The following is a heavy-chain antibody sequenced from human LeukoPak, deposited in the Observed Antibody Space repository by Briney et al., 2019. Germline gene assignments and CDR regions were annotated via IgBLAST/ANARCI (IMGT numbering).Heavy chain of an antibody. J-gene: IGHJ5*02. V-gene: IGHV1-2*02. CDR3: ARGAITMVRGKEYWFDP. D-gene: IGHD3-10*01. Sequence: ASVKVSCKASGYTFTGYYMHWVRPAPGQGLEWMGWINPNSGGTNYAQKFQGRVTMTRDTSISTAYMELSRLRSDDTAVYYCARGAITMVRGKEYWFDPWGQGTLVTVSS. CDR1: GYTFTGYY. CDR2: INPNSGGT.